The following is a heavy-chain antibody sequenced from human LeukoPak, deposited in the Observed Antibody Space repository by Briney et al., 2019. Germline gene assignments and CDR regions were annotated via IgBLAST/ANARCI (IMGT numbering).Heavy chain of an antibody. CDR1: GSTFTGDY. J-gene: IGHJ4*02. V-gene: IGHV1-2*02. Sequence: ASVKVSCKASGSTFTGDYMHWVRQAPGQGLEWMGWIYPNSGATKYAQKFQGRVTMTRDTSISTAYMALSGLRSDDTAVYYCGTLLSNGPFDYWGQGSLVTVSS. CDR2: IYPNSGAT. CDR3: GTLLSNGPFDY.